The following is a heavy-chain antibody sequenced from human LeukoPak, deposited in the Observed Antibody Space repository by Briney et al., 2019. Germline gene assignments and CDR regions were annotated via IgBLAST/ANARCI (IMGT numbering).Heavy chain of an antibody. CDR3: AKDGYKHYYDSPDY. V-gene: IGHV3-30*18. Sequence: GRSLRLSCAASGFTFSSYGMHWVRRAPGKGLEWVAVISYDGSNKYYADSVKGRFTISRDNSKNTLYLQMNSLRAEDTAVYYCAKDGYKHYYDSPDYWGQGTLVTVSS. D-gene: IGHD3-22*01. CDR1: GFTFSSYG. J-gene: IGHJ4*02. CDR2: ISYDGSNK.